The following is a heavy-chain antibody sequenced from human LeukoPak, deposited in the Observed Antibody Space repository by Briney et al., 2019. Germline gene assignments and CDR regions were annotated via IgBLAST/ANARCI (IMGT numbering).Heavy chain of an antibody. Sequence: ASVKVSCKASGYTFTGYYMHWVRQGPGQGLEWVGWINPNSGGTNYAQKFQGRVTMTRDTSISTAYMELSRLRSDDTAVYYCARSDGYSGYDYEDYWGQGTLVTVSS. CDR2: INPNSGGT. CDR3: ARSDGYSGYDYEDY. J-gene: IGHJ4*02. V-gene: IGHV1-2*02. CDR1: GYTFTGYY. D-gene: IGHD5-12*01.